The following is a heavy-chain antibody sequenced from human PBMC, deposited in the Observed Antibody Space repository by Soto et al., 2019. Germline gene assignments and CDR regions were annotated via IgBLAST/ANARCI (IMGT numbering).Heavy chain of an antibody. J-gene: IGHJ6*02. CDR3: ASKGGSGYEKSYYYYGMDF. V-gene: IGHV1-69*13. D-gene: IGHD5-12*01. CDR2: IIPIFGTA. CDR1: GGTFSSYA. Sequence: ASVKVSCKASGGTFSSYAISWVRQAPGQGLEWMGGIIPIFGTANYAQKFQGRVTITADESTSTAYMELSSLRSEDTAVYYCASKGGSGYEKSYYYYGMDFRGQGIMVTVSS.